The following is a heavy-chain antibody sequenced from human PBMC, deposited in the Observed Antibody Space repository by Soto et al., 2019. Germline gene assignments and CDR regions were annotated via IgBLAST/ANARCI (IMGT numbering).Heavy chain of an antibody. V-gene: IGHV1-2*04. CDR2: INPNSGGT. D-gene: IGHD2-2*01. J-gene: IGHJ3*02. CDR1: GYTFTGYY. Sequence: ASVKVSCKASGYTFTGYYMHWVRQAPGQGLEWMGWINPNSGGTNYAQKFQGWFAMTRDTSISTAYMELSRLRSDDTAVYYCARAGAMIAFDIWGQGTMVTVSS. CDR3: ARAGAMIAFDI.